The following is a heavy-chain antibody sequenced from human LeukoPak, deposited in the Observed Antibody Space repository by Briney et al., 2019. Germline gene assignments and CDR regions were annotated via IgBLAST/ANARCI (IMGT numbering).Heavy chain of an antibody. CDR3: ARKEGSSWYDAHFDY. CDR1: GFTFDDCG. CDR2: INWNGGST. Sequence: GGSLRLSCAASGFTFDDCGRSWVRQAPGKGLEWVSGINWNGGSTGYADSVKGRFTMSRDNAKNSLYLQMNSLRAEDTALYYCARKEGSSWYDAHFDYWGQGTLVTVSS. D-gene: IGHD6-13*01. V-gene: IGHV3-20*04. J-gene: IGHJ4*02.